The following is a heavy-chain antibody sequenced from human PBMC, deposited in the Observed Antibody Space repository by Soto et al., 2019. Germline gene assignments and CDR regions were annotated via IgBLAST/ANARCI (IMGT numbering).Heavy chain of an antibody. V-gene: IGHV4-31*01. CDR1: GGSISSGGYY. CDR3: ARLSNPWGNSVMDY. D-gene: IGHD3-16*01. Sequence: QVQLQESGPGLVKPSQTLSLTCTVSGGSISSGGYYWSWIRQHPGKGLEWIGYIYYSGSTYYNPSLKMLVTIXVXTPXNQFSLKLSSVTAADTAVYYCARLSNPWGNSVMDYWGQGTLVTVSS. CDR2: IYYSGST. J-gene: IGHJ4*02.